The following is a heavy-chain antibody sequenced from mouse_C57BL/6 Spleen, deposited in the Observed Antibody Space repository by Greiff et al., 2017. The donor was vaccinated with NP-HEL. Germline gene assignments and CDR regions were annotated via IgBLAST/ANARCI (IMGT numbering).Heavy chain of an antibody. V-gene: IGHV1-64*01. D-gene: IGHD2-3*01. J-gene: IGHJ3*01. CDR2: IHPNSGST. CDR1: GYTFTSYW. CDR3: ARGGYDGYYVAY. Sequence: QVQLQQPGAELVKPGASVKLSCKASGYTFTSYWMHWVKQRPGQGLEWIGMIHPNSGSTNYNEKFKSKATLTVDKSSSTAYMQLSSLTSEDSAVYYCARGGYDGYYVAYWGQGTLVTVSA.